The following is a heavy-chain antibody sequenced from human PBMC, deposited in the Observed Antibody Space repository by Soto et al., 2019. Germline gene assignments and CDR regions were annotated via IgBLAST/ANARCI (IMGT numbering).Heavy chain of an antibody. CDR3: AIGVGYSSGWYFRY. V-gene: IGHV4-34*01. CDR2: INHSGST. J-gene: IGHJ4*02. Sequence: QVQLQQWGAGLLKPSETLSLTCAVYGGSFSGYYWSWIRQPPGKGLEWIGEINHSGSTNYNPSLKSRVTISVDTSKNQFSLKLSSVTAADTAVYYCAIGVGYSSGWYFRYWGQGTLVTVSS. D-gene: IGHD6-19*01. CDR1: GGSFSGYY.